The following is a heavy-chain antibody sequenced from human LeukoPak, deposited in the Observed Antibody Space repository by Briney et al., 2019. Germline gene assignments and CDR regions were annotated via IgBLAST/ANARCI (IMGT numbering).Heavy chain of an antibody. V-gene: IGHV4-59*01. Sequence: PSETLSLTCTVSSGSISGYYWSWIRQPPGKGLEWIAYIYDSGSTNYNPSLKSRVTISVDTSKNQFSLKLSSVTSADTAVYYCARMTNMGSYWYFDLWGRGTLVTVSS. CDR2: IYDSGST. CDR1: SGSISGYY. D-gene: IGHD2-15*01. CDR3: ARMTNMGSYWYFDL. J-gene: IGHJ2*01.